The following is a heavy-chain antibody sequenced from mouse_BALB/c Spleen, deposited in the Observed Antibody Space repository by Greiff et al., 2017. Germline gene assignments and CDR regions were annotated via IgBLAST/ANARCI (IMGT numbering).Heavy chain of an antibody. CDR3: ATYDYPYYAMDY. V-gene: IGHV1-20*02. Sequence: EVKLMESGPELVKPGASVKISCKASGYSFTGYFMNWVMQSHGKSLEWIGRINPYNGDTFYNQKFKGKATLTVDKSSSTAHMELRSLASEDSAVYYCATYDYPYYAMDYWGQGTSVTVSS. J-gene: IGHJ4*01. CDR1: GYSFTGYF. D-gene: IGHD2-4*01. CDR2: INPYNGDT.